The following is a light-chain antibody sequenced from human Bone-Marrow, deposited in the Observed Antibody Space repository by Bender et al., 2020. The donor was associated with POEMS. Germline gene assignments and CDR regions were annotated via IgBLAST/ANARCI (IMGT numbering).Light chain of an antibody. CDR1: SSDVGVYNS. CDR2: EVT. J-gene: IGLJ2*01. CDR3: CSHAGTNTYVV. Sequence: QSALTQPRSVSGSPGQSVTISCTGTSSDVGVYNSVSWYQHHPGKAPKVMIFEVTQRPSGVPDRFSGSKSGNTASLTISGLQVEDEADYHCCSHAGTNTYVVFGGGTRLTVL. V-gene: IGLV2-11*01.